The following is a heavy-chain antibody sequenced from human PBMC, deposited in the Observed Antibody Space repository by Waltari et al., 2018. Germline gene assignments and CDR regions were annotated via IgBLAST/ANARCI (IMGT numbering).Heavy chain of an antibody. CDR1: GASVSSTSTD. Sequence: QVQLQQSGPGLVKPSQTLSPTGSIHGASVSSTSTDWTWHRQSPSRGLEWLGRTYYRSKWYSHYAVSVKSRITINPVTSKSQFSLQLNSVTPEDTAVYYCARDSSGYPFDYWGQGTLVTVSS. D-gene: IGHD3-22*01. CDR3: ARDSSGYPFDY. J-gene: IGHJ4*02. V-gene: IGHV6-1*01. CDR2: TYYRSKWYS.